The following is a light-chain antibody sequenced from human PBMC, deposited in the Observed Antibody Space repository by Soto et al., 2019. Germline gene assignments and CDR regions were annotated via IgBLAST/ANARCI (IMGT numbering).Light chain of an antibody. CDR2: GAS. CDR1: QSVTSNY. J-gene: IGKJ1*01. Sequence: ETVLTQSPGTLSLSPGERATLSCGASQSVTSNYLAWYQQKPGQAHRLLIFGASIRVTGIQARFIGSGSGTDFTLKISSLETEEFAVYDCKNYVTSLTTVGHGTKVEIK. CDR3: KNYVTSLTT. V-gene: IGKV3-20*01.